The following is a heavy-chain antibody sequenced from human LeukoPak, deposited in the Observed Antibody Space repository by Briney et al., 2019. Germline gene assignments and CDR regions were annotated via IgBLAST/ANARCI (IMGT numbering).Heavy chain of an antibody. CDR1: GFTVSSNY. Sequence: PGGSLRPSCAASGFTVSSNYMSWVRQAPGKGLEWVSVIYSGGSTYYADSVKGRFTISRDNSKNTLYLQMNSLRAEDTAVYYCARENERETGIDYWGQGTLVTVSS. V-gene: IGHV3-66*01. D-gene: IGHD1-1*01. J-gene: IGHJ4*02. CDR2: IYSGGST. CDR3: ARENERETGIDY.